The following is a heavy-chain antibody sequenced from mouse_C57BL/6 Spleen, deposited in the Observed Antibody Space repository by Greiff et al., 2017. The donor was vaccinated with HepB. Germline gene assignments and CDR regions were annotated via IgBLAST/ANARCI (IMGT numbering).Heavy chain of an antibody. CDR3: ARSADYSNYGYAMDY. CDR1: GYTFTDYY. Sequence: VQLQQSGPVLVKPGASVKMSCTASGYTFTDYYMNWVKQSHGKSLEWIGVINPYNGGTSYNQKFKGKATLTVDKSSSTAYMELNSLTSEDSAVYYCARSADYSNYGYAMDYWGPGTSVTVSS. D-gene: IGHD2-5*01. CDR2: INPYNGGT. J-gene: IGHJ4*01. V-gene: IGHV1-19*01.